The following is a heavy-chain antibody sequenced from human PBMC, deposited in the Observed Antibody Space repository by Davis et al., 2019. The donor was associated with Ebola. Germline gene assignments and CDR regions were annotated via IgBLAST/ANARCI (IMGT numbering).Heavy chain of an antibody. V-gene: IGHV3-30-3*01. CDR3: AYGHGWLQLLHY. J-gene: IGHJ4*02. D-gene: IGHD5-24*01. Sequence: GESLKISCAASGFTFSSYAMHWVRQAPGKGLEWVAVISYDGSNKYYADSVKGRFTISRDNSKNTLYLQMNSLRAEDTAVYYCAYGHGWLQLLHYWGQGTLVTVSS. CDR1: GFTFSSYA. CDR2: ISYDGSNK.